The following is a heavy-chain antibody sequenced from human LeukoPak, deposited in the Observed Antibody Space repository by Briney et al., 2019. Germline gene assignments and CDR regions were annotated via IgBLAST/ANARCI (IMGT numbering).Heavy chain of an antibody. J-gene: IGHJ4*02. CDR1: GYTFTTYD. CDR2: INPNSGGT. Sequence: EASVKVSCKASGYTFTTYDINWVRQAPGQGLEWMGWINPNSGGTNYAQKFQGRVTMTRDTSISTAYMELSRLRSDDTAVYYCARGVYCSSTSCEDFDYWGQGTLVTVSS. V-gene: IGHV1-2*02. D-gene: IGHD2-2*01. CDR3: ARGVYCSSTSCEDFDY.